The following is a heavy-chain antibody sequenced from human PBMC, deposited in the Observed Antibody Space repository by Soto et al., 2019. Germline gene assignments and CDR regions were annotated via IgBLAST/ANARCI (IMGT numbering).Heavy chain of an antibody. D-gene: IGHD7-27*01. V-gene: IGHV4-30-4*01. CDR1: GDSISNLDYF. Sequence: SETLSLTCSVSGDSISNLDYFWAWIRQPPGQALEYIGYIYKSATTYYNPSFESRVAISVDTSKRQFSLNVTSVTAADTAVYFCARGRYCLTGRCFPNWFDSWGQGALVTVSS. J-gene: IGHJ5*01. CDR2: IYKSATT. CDR3: ARGRYCLTGRCFPNWFDS.